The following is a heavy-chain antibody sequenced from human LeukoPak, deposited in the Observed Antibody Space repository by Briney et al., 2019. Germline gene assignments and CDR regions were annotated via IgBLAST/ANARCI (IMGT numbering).Heavy chain of an antibody. D-gene: IGHD6-19*01. CDR2: IYYSGST. V-gene: IGHV4-39*07. CDR3: ARDRSSSGWYWFDP. Sequence: SETLSLTCTVSGGSISSSSYYWGWLRQPPGKGLGWIGSIYYSGSTYYNPSLKSRVTISVDTSKNQFSLKLSSVTAADTAVYYCARDRSSSGWYWFDPWGQGTLVTVSS. CDR1: GGSISSSSYY. J-gene: IGHJ5*02.